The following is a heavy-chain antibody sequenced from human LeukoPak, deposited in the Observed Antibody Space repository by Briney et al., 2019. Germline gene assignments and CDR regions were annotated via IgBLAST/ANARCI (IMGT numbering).Heavy chain of an antibody. J-gene: IGHJ4*01. V-gene: IGHV4-39*01. CDR3: ASLRGGVQLWGD. CDR2: INYSGTT. CDR1: SGSFSSSSYF. D-gene: IGHD1-1*01. Sequence: EASETLSLTCTVSSGSFSSSSYFCGWIRQPPGMGLEWIATINYSGTTYYNPSLKSRVTTSVETSRNKFSLTLNYVTAADTAVYRCASLRGGVQLWGDWGQGALVTVSS.